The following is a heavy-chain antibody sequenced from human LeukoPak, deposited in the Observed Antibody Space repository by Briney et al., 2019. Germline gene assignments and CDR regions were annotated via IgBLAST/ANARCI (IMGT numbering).Heavy chain of an antibody. J-gene: IGHJ4*02. CDR2: IYYSGST. CDR3: ARRYNWNDRWD. CDR1: GGSISSTNYF. D-gene: IGHD1-1*01. Sequence: SETLSLTCTVSGGSISSTNYFWGWIRQPPGKGLEWIGSIYYSGSTYYNPSLKSRLTISLDTSKNQFSLRLSSVTAADTAFYYCARRYNWNDRWDWGQGTLVTVSP. V-gene: IGHV4-39*07.